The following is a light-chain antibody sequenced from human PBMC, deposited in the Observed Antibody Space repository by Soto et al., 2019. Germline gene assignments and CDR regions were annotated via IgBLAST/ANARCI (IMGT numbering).Light chain of an antibody. J-gene: IGKJ2*01. CDR3: MQGLQTPYP. V-gene: IGKV2-28*01. CDR2: LGS. Sequence: DIVMTQSPLSLPVTPGEPASISCRSSQSLLHSNGYIYLDWYLQKPGQSPQVLIFLGSYRASGVPDRFSGSGSGTDFTLKIRRVEGEDVGLYHCMQGLQTPYPFGQGTKLEIK. CDR1: QSLLHSNGYIY.